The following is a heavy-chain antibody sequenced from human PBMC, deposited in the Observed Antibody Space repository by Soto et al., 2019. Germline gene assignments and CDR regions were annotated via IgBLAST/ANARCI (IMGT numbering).Heavy chain of an antibody. D-gene: IGHD2-15*01. CDR2: IYYSGST. J-gene: IGHJ4*02. CDR1: GISVSTSDYY. V-gene: IGHV4-39*01. CDR3: AGFVVPASRNSDFDY. Sequence: SETLSLTCTVSGISVSTSDYYWGWVRQPPGKGLDWIGNIYYSGSTFYNPSLRSRVTLSVDTSKNQFSLRLNSVTVADTAVYFCAGFVVPASRNSDFDYWGQGTLVTVS.